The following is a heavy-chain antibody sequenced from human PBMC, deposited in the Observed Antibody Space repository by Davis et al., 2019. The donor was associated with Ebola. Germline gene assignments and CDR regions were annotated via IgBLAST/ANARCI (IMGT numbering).Heavy chain of an antibody. Sequence: ASVKVSCKASGYTFTSYDINWVRQATGQGLEWMGWMNPNSGNTGYAQKFQGRVTMTRNTSISTAYMELSSLRSEDTAVYYCATGGDIVVVPAAIYYYYGMDVWGQGTTVTVSS. CDR3: ATGGDIVVVPAAIYYYYGMDV. CDR1: GYTFTSYD. CDR2: MNPNSGNT. D-gene: IGHD2-2*02. V-gene: IGHV1-8*01. J-gene: IGHJ6*02.